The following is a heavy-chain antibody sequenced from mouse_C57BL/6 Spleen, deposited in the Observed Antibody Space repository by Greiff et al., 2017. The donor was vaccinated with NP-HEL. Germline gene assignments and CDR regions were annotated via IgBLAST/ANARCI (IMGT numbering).Heavy chain of an antibody. CDR1: GFTFSSYA. V-gene: IGHV5-4*03. CDR3: ARGEAYYYGSSPWYFDV. J-gene: IGHJ1*03. D-gene: IGHD1-1*01. CDR2: ISDGGSYT. Sequence: EVKLVESGGGLVKPGGSLKLSCAASGFTFSSYAMSWVRQTPEKRLEWVATISDGGSYTYYPDNVKGRFTISRDNAKNNLYLQMSHLKSEDTAMYYCARGEAYYYGSSPWYFDVWGTGTTVTVSS.